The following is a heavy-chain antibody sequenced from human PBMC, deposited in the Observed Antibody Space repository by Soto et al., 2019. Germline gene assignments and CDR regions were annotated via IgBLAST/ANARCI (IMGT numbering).Heavy chain of an antibody. CDR1: GFTVSNNY. D-gene: IGHD1-26*01. J-gene: IGHJ4*02. V-gene: IGHV3-66*01. CDR2: IYSGGST. CDR3: ARGSGSYSQSRS. Sequence: EVLLVESGGGLVQPGGSLRLSCAASGFTVSNNYMSWVRQAPGKGLEWVSVIYSGGSTYYADSVKGRFTISRDNSNDARYLQMNSLRAEDTAVYYCARGSGSYSQSRSWGQGTLVTVSS.